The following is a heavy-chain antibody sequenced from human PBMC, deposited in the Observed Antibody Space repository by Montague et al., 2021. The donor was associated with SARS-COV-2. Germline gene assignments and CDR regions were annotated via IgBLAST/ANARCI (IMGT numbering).Heavy chain of an antibody. D-gene: IGHD2-2*01. CDR1: GGSFSNYY. CDR2: VNQRGTT. Sequence: SETLSLTCAISGGSFSNYYWSWIGQQPGKGLEWFGEVNQRGTTIYNTSVKSGVTISGDTSKNQYYLRLNSVTTADTAVYYCARGRRPVVVPGAGTGWRAFDIGGQVMIVTV. J-gene: IGHJ3*02. V-gene: IGHV4-34*01. CDR3: ARGRRPVVVPGAGTGWRAFDI.